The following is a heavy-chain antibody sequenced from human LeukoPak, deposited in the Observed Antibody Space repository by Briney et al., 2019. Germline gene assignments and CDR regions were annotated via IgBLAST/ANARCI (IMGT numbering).Heavy chain of an antibody. D-gene: IGHD3-9*01. J-gene: IGHJ4*02. CDR2: IYTSGST. CDR1: GGSISSYY. Sequence: SETQSLICTVSGGSISSYYWSWIRQPPGKGLEWIGYIYTSGSTNYNPSLKSRVTISVDTSKNQFSLKLSSVTAADTAVYYCARLRYDILTGDYYFDYWGQGTLVTVSS. V-gene: IGHV4-4*09. CDR3: ARLRYDILTGDYYFDY.